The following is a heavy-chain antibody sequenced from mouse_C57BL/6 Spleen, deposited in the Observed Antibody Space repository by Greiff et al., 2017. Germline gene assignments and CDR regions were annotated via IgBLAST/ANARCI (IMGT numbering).Heavy chain of an antibody. CDR1: GYSFTGYF. CDR2: INPYNGDT. CDR3: ARRGGNRGARDY. D-gene: IGHD2-1*01. Sequence: EVQLQQSGPELVKPGDSVKISCKASGYSFTGYFMNWVMQSHGKSLEWIGRINPYNGDTFYNQKFKGKATLTVDKSSSTAHMELRSLTSEGSAVYNCARRGGNRGARDYWGQGTSVTGSS. V-gene: IGHV1-20*01. J-gene: IGHJ4*01.